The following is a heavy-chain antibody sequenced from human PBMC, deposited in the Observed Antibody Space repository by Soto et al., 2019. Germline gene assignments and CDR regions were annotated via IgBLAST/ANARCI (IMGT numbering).Heavy chain of an antibody. CDR1: GGSISSYY. CDR3: ERSAFP. D-gene: IGHD3-16*01. J-gene: IGHJ5*02. Sequence: SETLSLTCTVSGGSISSYYWSWIRQPPGKGLEWIGYIYHTGTTYYNTSLKSRVTVSVDRSKNQFSLKMSSVTAADTAVYYCERSAFPWGRGTLVTVSS. V-gene: IGHV4-59*12. CDR2: IYHTGTT.